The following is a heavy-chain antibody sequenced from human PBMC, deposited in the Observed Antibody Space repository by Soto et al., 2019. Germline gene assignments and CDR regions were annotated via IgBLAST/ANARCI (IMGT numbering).Heavy chain of an antibody. CDR1: GFTFSGFG. J-gene: IGHJ5*02. Sequence: QVQLVESGGGVVQPGRSLRLSCAASGFTFSGFGMHWVRHTPGKGLEWLAVISYDGSHKLHADSVQGRFTISRDNSKNTLSLQMNSLRTEDTAVYYCAKALGLDASASYPYHWGQGTLVSVSS. V-gene: IGHV3-30*18. CDR2: ISYDGSHK. D-gene: IGHD3-10*01. CDR3: AKALGLDASASYPYH.